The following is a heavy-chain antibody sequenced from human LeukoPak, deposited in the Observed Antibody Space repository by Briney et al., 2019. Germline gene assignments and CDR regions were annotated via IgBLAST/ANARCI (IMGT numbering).Heavy chain of an antibody. J-gene: IGHJ3*02. CDR2: IYYSGST. CDR3: ARGPYDSSGYYPDAFDI. D-gene: IGHD3-22*01. Sequence: SETLSLTCTVSGGSISSSSYYWGWIRQPPGKGLEWIGSIYYSGSTYYNPSLKSQVTISVDTSKNQFSLKLSSVTAADTAVYYCARGPYDSSGYYPDAFDIWGQGTMVTVSS. CDR1: GGSISSSSYY. V-gene: IGHV4-39*07.